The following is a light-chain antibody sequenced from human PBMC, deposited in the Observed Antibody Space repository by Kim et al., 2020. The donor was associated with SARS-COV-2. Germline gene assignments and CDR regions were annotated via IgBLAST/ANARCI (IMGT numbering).Light chain of an antibody. J-gene: IGKJ2*01. V-gene: IGKV1-5*01. CDR1: QSISNW. Sequence: DIQMTQSPSTLSASLGDRVTITCRASQSISNWLAWYQQKPGKGPNLLIYDVSRLYSGVPSRFSGSGSGTEFTLTINSLQPDDFATYSCQQYDSHPYTFGQGTKLEI. CDR3: QQYDSHPYT. CDR2: DVS.